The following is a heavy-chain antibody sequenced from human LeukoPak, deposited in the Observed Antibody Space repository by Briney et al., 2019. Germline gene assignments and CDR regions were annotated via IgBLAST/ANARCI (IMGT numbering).Heavy chain of an antibody. J-gene: IGHJ5*02. CDR3: AREGTIPATGNFFGP. V-gene: IGHV3-7*03. CDR1: GFTFSDYW. D-gene: IGHD2-21*01. Sequence: PGGSLRLSCAASGFTFSDYWMSWVRQTPGEGLQLVASVKQDGSEKYYVDSVKGRFTISKDNAKNSLYLQMNSLRAEDTAVYCAREGTIPATGNFFGPWGQGTLVTVSS. CDR2: VKQDGSEK.